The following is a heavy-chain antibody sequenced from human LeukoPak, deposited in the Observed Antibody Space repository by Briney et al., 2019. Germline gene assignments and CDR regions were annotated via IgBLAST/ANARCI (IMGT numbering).Heavy chain of an antibody. V-gene: IGHV3-74*01. J-gene: IGHJ4*02. CDR3: AKDPPLPGRGSSSRFVSGALPDSTQSFDY. CDR1: GFTFSDYW. Sequence: PGGSLRLSCAASGFTFSDYWMHWVRQAPGKGLVWVSRIRGDGRDATYADSVEGRFTISRDNAKNTVYLQMNSLRAEDTAVYYCAKDPPLPGRGSSSRFVSGALPDSTQSFDYWGQGTLVTVSS. D-gene: IGHD6-13*01. CDR2: IRGDGRDA.